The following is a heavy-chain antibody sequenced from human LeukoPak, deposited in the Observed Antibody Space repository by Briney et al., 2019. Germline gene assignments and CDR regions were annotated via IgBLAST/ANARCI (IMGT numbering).Heavy chain of an antibody. J-gene: IGHJ4*02. CDR2: MYDSGST. V-gene: IGHV4-30-4*08. CDR1: GDSITGGIEY. CDR3: ARGNWGYFTD. D-gene: IGHD3-3*01. Sequence: SETLSLTCAVSGDSITGGIEYWSWIRQSPGKGLGWIGYMYDSGSTYYNPSHKSRVSISLDRSKNQFALQLTSVTAADTAMYLCARGNWGYFTDWGQGTLVTVSS.